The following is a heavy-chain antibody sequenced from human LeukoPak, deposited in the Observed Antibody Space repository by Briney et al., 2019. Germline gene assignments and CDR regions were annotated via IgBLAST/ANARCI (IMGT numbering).Heavy chain of an antibody. V-gene: IGHV4-4*07. CDR3: ARENYSFDY. CDR1: GGSITSYY. J-gene: IGHJ4*02. Sequence: SETLSLTCTVSGGSITSYYWGWIRQPAGRGLEWIGRIYDSETTNHNPSLKSRVTMSVDTSRNQFSLKLRSVTAADTAVYYCARENYSFDYWGQGTMVTVSS. CDR2: IYDSETT. D-gene: IGHD2-21*01.